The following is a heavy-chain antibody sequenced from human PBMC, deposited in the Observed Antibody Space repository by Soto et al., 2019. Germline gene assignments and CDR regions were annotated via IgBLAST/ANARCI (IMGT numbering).Heavy chain of an antibody. CDR2: MNPNSGNT. CDR1: GYTFTGYY. D-gene: IGHD6-13*01. V-gene: IGHV1-8*02. CDR3: ARGRQQLVPLNYYYYYGMDV. Sequence: ASVKVSCKASGYTFTGYYMHWVRQATGQGLEWMGWMNPNSGNTGYAQKFQGRVTMTRNTSISTAYMELSSLRSEDTAVYYCARGRQQLVPLNYYYYYGMDVWGQGTTVTVSS. J-gene: IGHJ6*02.